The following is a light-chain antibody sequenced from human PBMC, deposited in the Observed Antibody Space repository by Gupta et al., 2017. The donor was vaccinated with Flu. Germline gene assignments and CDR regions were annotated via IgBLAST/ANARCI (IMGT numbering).Light chain of an antibody. CDR2: NNN. Sequence: QSVLTPPPSVFAAPGQKIAMSCPGSSPNIGKNYVSWYVQVPGAAPKLLIYNNNKRPSGIPDRFSGSKSRTSAILGITGLQTGDEADYFCGAWDSSLSAGVFGGGTKLTVL. CDR3: GAWDSSLSAGV. J-gene: IGLJ2*01. CDR1: SPNIGKNY. V-gene: IGLV1-51*01.